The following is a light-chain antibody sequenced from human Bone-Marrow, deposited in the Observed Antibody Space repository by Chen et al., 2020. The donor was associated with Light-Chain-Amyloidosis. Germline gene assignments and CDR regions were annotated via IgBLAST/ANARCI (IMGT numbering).Light chain of an antibody. CDR2: DDS. Sequence: SYVPTQPSSVSVAPGQTATIACGGNNIGSTSVHWYQQTPGQAPLLVVHDDSDRPSGIPERLSGSNSGNTATLTISRVEAGDEADYYCQVWDRSSDRPVFGGGTKLTVL. J-gene: IGLJ3*02. CDR3: QVWDRSSDRPV. CDR1: NIGSTS. V-gene: IGLV3-21*02.